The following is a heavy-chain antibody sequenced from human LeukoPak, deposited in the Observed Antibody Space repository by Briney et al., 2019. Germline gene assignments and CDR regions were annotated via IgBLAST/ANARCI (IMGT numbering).Heavy chain of an antibody. CDR3: AKDFSTNGN. D-gene: IGHD1-26*01. J-gene: IGHJ4*02. Sequence: GSLRLSCAASGFTFSNYGMHWVRQVPGKGLEWVALIWYDGSNKYYTDSVKGRFTISRDNSKNTLYLQMNSLRAEDTAVYYCAKDFSTNGNWGQGTLVTVSS. CDR1: GFTFSNYG. V-gene: IGHV3-33*06. CDR2: IWYDGSNK.